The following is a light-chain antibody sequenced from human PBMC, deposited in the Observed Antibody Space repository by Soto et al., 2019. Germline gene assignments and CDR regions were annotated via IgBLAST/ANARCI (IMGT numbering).Light chain of an antibody. CDR3: QQYLSTPLS. CDR1: QCVLYSSNNKNY. J-gene: IGKJ4*01. V-gene: IGKV4-1*01. Sequence: DIVMTQSPDSLAVSLGERATINCKSSQCVLYSSNNKNYLAWYQQKPGQPPKLLIYWASTRESGVPDRFSGSGSGTDFTLTISSLQAEDVAVYYCQQYLSTPLSFGGGTEVEIK. CDR2: WAS.